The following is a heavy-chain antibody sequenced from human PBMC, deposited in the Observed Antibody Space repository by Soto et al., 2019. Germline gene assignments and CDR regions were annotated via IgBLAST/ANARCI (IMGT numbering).Heavy chain of an antibody. V-gene: IGHV5-51*01. CDR1: GYSFTSYW. CDR3: ARLMTDLWSGYSHSSYYYGMDV. J-gene: IGHJ6*02. D-gene: IGHD3-3*01. CDR2: IYPGDSDT. Sequence: GESLKISCKGSGYSFTSYWIGWVRQMPGKGLEWMGIIYPGDSDTRYSPSFQGQVTISADKSISTAYLQWSSLKASDTAMYYWARLMTDLWSGYSHSSYYYGMDVWGQGTTVTVSS.